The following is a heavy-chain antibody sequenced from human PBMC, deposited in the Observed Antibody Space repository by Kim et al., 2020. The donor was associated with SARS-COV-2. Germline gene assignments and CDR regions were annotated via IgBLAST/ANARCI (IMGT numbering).Heavy chain of an antibody. D-gene: IGHD3-10*01. CDR3: AKVQYYYGSGSYGGMDV. J-gene: IGHJ6*02. Sequence: VKGRFTISRDNSKNSLYLQMNSLRTEDTALCYCAKVQYYYGSGSYGGMDVWGQGTTVTVSS. V-gene: IGHV3-43*01.